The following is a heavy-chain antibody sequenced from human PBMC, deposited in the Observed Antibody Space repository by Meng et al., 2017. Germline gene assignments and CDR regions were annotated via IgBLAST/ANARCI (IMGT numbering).Heavy chain of an antibody. V-gene: IGHV1-69*01. CDR3: ARGLNDYVWGSYRHFDY. J-gene: IGHJ4*02. D-gene: IGHD3-16*02. CDR1: GGSFSSYA. CDR2: IIPIFGTA. Sequence: GQLVRSGGEVKKPWSSVKVPCKASGGSFSSYAISWVRQAPGQGLEWMGGIIPIFGTANYAQKFQGRVTITADESTSTAYMELSSLRSEDTAVYYCARGLNDYVWGSYRHFDYWGQGTLVTVSS.